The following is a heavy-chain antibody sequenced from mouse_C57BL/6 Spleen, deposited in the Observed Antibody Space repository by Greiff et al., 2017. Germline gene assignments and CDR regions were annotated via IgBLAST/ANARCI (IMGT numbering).Heavy chain of an antibody. V-gene: IGHV1-19*01. Sequence: VQLQQSGPVLVKPGASVKMSCKASGYTFTDYYMNWVKQSPGKSLEWIGVINPYNGGTSYNQKFKGKATLTVDKSSSTAYMELNSLTSEDSAVYYCARVDDYENYAMDYWGQGTSVTVSS. D-gene: IGHD2-4*01. CDR1: GYTFTDYY. CDR2: INPYNGGT. J-gene: IGHJ4*01. CDR3: ARVDDYENYAMDY.